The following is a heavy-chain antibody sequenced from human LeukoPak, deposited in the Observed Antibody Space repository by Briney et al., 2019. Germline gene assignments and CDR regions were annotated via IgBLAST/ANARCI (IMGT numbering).Heavy chain of an antibody. CDR1: GFTFSSYA. D-gene: IGHD1-1*01. Sequence: GGSLRLSCAASGFTFSSYAMSWVRQAPGKGLEWVSAISGSGGSTYYADSVKGRFTISRDNSKNTLYLQMNSLKASDTAMYYCARQTTGTTGYYYMDVWGKGTTVTVSS. CDR2: ISGSGGST. V-gene: IGHV3-23*01. CDR3: ARQTTGTTGYYYMDV. J-gene: IGHJ6*03.